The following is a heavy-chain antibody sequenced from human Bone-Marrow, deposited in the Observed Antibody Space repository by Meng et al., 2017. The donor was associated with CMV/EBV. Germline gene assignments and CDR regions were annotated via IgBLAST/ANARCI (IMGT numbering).Heavy chain of an antibody. CDR1: GYTFTSYG. CDR3: ARAYYDNWSGHCLGY. D-gene: IGHD3-3*01. V-gene: IGHV1-18*01. J-gene: IGHJ4*02. Sequence: ASVKVSCKASGYTFTSYGISWVRQAPGQGLEWMGWISAYNGNTNYAQKLQGRVNMTMIRSTTSAYMELSSLKSEDTAVYYCARAYYDNWSGHCLGYWGQGTLVTVSS. CDR2: ISAYNGNT.